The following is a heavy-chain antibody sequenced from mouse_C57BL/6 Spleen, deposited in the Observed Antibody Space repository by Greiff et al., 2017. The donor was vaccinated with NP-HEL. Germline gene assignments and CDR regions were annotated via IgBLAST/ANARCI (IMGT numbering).Heavy chain of an antibody. CDR2: IYPGDGDT. CDR3: ARWGSNYVFGY. D-gene: IGHD2-5*01. V-gene: IGHV1-82*01. Sequence: QVQLKQSGPELVKPGASVKISCKASGYAFSSSWMNWVKQRPGKGLEWIGRIYPGDGDTNYNGKFKGKATLTADKSSSTAYMQLSSLTSEDDAVYFCARWGSNYVFGYWGQGTTLTVSS. CDR1: GYAFSSSW. J-gene: IGHJ2*01.